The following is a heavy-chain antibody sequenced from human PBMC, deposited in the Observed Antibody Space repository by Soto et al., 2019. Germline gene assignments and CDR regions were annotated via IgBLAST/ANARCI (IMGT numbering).Heavy chain of an antibody. J-gene: IGHJ6*02. CDR3: ARYTNYYYYGLDV. V-gene: IGHV4-61*08. CDR1: GGSVSSGDYF. D-gene: IGHD2-2*02. CDR2: IYYSGST. Sequence: PSETLSLTCTVSGGSVSSGDYFWSWLRQSPGKRLEWIAYIYYSGSTNYNPSLKSRATISVDTSKSQVSLTLTSMTAADAALYYCARYTNYYYYGLDVWGQGTAVTVYS.